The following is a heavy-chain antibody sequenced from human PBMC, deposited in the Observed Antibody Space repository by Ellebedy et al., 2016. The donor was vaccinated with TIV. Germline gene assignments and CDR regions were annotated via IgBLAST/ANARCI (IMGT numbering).Heavy chain of an antibody. CDR3: ARHVSSAVAPSC. CDR1: GGPISRYY. CDR2: IYYSGST. Sequence: MPSETLSLTCTVPGGPISRYYWSWIRQSPGKGLEWIGYIYYSGSTNYNPSLKRRVTISVDTSKNQVSLKLSSVTAADTAMYYCARHVSSAVAPSCWGQGTLVIVSS. V-gene: IGHV4-59*08. D-gene: IGHD6-19*01. J-gene: IGHJ4*02.